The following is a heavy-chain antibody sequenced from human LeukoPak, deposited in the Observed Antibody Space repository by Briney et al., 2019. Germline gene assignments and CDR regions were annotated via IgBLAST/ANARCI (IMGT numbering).Heavy chain of an antibody. D-gene: IGHD1-26*01. CDR3: ARGQVGATGWDY. CDR2: IYYSGST. Sequence: SETLSLTCTVSGGSISSSSYYWGWIRQPPGKGLEWIGSIYYSGSTYYNPSLKSGVTISVDTSKNQFSLKLSSVTAADTAVYYCARGQVGATGWDYWGQGTLVTVSS. J-gene: IGHJ4*02. V-gene: IGHV4-39*07. CDR1: GGSISSSSYY.